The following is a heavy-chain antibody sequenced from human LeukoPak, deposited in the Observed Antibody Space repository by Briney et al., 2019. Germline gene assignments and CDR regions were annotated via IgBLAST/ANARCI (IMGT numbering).Heavy chain of an antibody. CDR1: GFTFSSYA. D-gene: IGHD6-19*01. Sequence: GGSLRLSCAASGFTFSSYAMSWVRQAPGKGLEWVSAISGSGGSTYYADSVKGRFTISRDNSKNTLYLQMNSLRAEDTAVYYCAKSEAKPGWYEGLFDPWGQGTLVTVSS. CDR2: ISGSGGST. CDR3: AKSEAKPGWYEGLFDP. J-gene: IGHJ5*02. V-gene: IGHV3-23*01.